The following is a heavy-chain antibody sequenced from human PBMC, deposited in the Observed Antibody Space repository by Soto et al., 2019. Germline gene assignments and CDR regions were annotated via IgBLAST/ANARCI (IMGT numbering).Heavy chain of an antibody. CDR2: ISGSGGST. D-gene: IGHD3-16*01. CDR3: AMDWGSKRGTARYYYYMDV. Sequence: GGSLRLSCAASGFTFSSYAMSWVRQAPGKGLEWVSAISGSGGSTYYADSVKGRFTISRDNSKNTLYLQMNSLRAEDTAVYYCAMDWGSKRGTARYYYYMDVWGKGTTVTVSS. J-gene: IGHJ6*03. CDR1: GFTFSSYA. V-gene: IGHV3-23*01.